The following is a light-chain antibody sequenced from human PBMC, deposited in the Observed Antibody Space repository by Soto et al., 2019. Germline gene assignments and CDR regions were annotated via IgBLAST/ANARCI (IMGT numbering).Light chain of an antibody. CDR2: EGT. J-gene: IGLJ1*01. CDR3: QSYDSSLSGYV. V-gene: IGLV2-14*01. Sequence: QSVLTQPASVSGSPGQSVTISCTGTSGDIGRYKFVSWFQQHPGKAPKLLIFEGTNRPSGVSHRFSGSKSGNTASLTISGLQAEDEGDYYCQSYDSSLSGYVFGTGTKVTVL. CDR1: SGDIGRYKF.